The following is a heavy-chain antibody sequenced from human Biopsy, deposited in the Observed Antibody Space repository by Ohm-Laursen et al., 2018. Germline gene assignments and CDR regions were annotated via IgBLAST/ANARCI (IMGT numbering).Heavy chain of an antibody. CDR3: ARDSGILNYGNFKYYHYYGMDV. CDR2: IYYSVMT. V-gene: IGHV4-59*02. CDR1: GDSVTKYY. D-gene: IGHD4-11*01. Sequence: SDTLSLTCTVSGDSVTKYYWSWIRQPPGKGLEWIGHIYYSVMTNYNPSLQSRVSISVDTSSNQFFLTLSSVTAADTAVYYCARDSGILNYGNFKYYHYYGMDVWGQGTKVTVSS. J-gene: IGHJ6*02.